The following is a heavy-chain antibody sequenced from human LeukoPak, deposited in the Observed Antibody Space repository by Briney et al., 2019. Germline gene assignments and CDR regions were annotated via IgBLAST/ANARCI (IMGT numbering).Heavy chain of an antibody. J-gene: IGHJ4*02. CDR3: ATSWGGYIDY. V-gene: IGHV1-69*05. Sequence: ASVKVSCKASGGTFSSYAISWVRQAPGQGLEWMGGIIPIFGTANYAQKFQGRVTITTDESTSTAYMERSSLRSEDTAVYYCATSWGGYIDYWGQGTLVTVSS. D-gene: IGHD3-16*01. CDR2: IIPIFGTA. CDR1: GGTFSSYA.